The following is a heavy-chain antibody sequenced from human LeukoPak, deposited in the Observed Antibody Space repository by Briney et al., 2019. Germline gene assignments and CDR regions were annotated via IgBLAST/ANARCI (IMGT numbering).Heavy chain of an antibody. D-gene: IGHD6-19*01. CDR2: ISSSGTTI. CDR3: ARDASSSVWFFDS. Sequence: GGSLRLSCAASGFTISNFEMNWVRQAPGEGLEWVAYISSSGTTIYYADSVKGRFTISRDNAKNSLYLQMTSLRAEDTAVYYCARDASSSVWFFDSWGQGTLVSVSS. CDR1: GFTISNFE. J-gene: IGHJ4*02. V-gene: IGHV3-48*03.